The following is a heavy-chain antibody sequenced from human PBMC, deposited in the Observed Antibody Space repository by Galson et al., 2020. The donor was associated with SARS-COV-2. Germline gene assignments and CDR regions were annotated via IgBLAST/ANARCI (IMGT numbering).Heavy chain of an antibody. Sequence: ASVKVSCKASSYTFTNYGISWVRQAPGQGLEWMGWISAYNGNTNYAQNLQGRVTMTTHTPTSTVYMELRSLTSDDTAVYYCARDQAPFSMVGPTGGAYWGQGTLVTVSS. D-gene: IGHD7-27*01. CDR1: SYTFTNYG. J-gene: IGHJ4*02. V-gene: IGHV1-18*01. CDR3: ARDQAPFSMVGPTGGAY. CDR2: ISAYNGNT.